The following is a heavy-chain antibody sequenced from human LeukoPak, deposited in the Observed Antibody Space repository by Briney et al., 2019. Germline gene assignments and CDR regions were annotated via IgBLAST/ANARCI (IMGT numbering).Heavy chain of an antibody. D-gene: IGHD2-2*01. CDR2: IYHSGST. CDR3: ARVKAGGTSCYSCWFDP. V-gene: IGHV4-4*02. J-gene: IGHJ5*02. CDR1: GGSISSSNW. Sequence: PSGTLSLTCAVSGGSISSSNWWSWVRQPPGKGLEWIGEIYHSGSTNYNPSLKSRVTISVDKSKNQFSLKLSSVTAADTAVYYCARVKAGGTSCYSCWFDPWGQGTLVTVSS.